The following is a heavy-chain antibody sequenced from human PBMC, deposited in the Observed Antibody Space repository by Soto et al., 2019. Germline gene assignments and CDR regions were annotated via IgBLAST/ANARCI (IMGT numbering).Heavy chain of an antibody. CDR2: ISGTGGST. V-gene: IGHV3-23*01. D-gene: IGHD6-19*01. CDR3: AREPYLTRIAVAGPFDY. CDR1: GFTFSSYA. Sequence: PGGSLRLSCAASGFTFSSYAMSWVRQAPGKGLEWVSGISGTGGSTYHADSVKGRFTISRDTYKNTLYLQMNSLRAEDTAVYYCAREPYLTRIAVAGPFDYSGQATLVTVSS. J-gene: IGHJ4*02.